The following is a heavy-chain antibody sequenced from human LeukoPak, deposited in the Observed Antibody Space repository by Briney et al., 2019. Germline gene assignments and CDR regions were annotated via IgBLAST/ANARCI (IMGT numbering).Heavy chain of an antibody. V-gene: IGHV4-4*07. D-gene: IGHD1-26*01. CDR3: ARGSYSYYYYYYYMDV. J-gene: IGHJ6*03. CDR2: IYTCGST. Sequence: SETLSLTCTVSGGSISSYYWSWIRQPAGKGLEWIGRIYTCGSTNYNPSLKSRVTISVDTSKNQFSLKLSSVTAADTAVYYCARGSYSYYYYYYYMDVWGKGTTVTVSS. CDR1: GGSISSYY.